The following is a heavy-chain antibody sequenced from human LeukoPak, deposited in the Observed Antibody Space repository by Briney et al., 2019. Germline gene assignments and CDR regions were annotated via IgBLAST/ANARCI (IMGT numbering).Heavy chain of an antibody. CDR2: SSGCTGST. CDR3: AKDHGFKYGYSVEY. J-gene: IGHJ4*02. V-gene: IGHV3-23*01. CDR1: GCSFSDYA. Sequence: AGPLTLSCAASGCSFSDYAMSWVRQTPGRGLEWVSRSSGCTGSTHNTDSVNGLFTISRDNSKNTLSLHMRSLRLEGTAAYYCAKDHGFKYGYSVEYWGRGNLVTVSS. D-gene: IGHD5-18*01.